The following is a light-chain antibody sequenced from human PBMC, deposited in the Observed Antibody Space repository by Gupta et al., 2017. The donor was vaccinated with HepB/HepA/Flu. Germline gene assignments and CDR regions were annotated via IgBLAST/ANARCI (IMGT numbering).Light chain of an antibody. CDR1: SSNIGSNT. J-gene: IGLJ1*01. CDR3: AAWDDSRGGVYV. CDR2: SNN. V-gene: IGLV1-44*01. Sequence: QSVLTQPPSASGTPGQRVTISCSGSSSNIGSNTENWYQQLPGTAPKLLIYSNNQRPSGVPDRFSGSKSGTSASLAISGLQSEDEADYYCAAWDDSRGGVYVFGTGTKVTVL.